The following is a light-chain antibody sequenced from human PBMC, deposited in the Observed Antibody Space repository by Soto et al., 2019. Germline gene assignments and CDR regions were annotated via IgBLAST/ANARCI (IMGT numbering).Light chain of an antibody. CDR2: DVS. Sequence: QSALTQPASVSGSPGQSITISCTGTSSDVGGYDFVCWHQQHPGKAPKLLIYDVSSRPSGVSNRFSASKSGNTASLTISGLQAEDEADYYCSSFISSITHVFGTGTQLTVL. CDR3: SSFISSITHV. V-gene: IGLV2-14*03. CDR1: SSDVGGYDF. J-gene: IGLJ1*01.